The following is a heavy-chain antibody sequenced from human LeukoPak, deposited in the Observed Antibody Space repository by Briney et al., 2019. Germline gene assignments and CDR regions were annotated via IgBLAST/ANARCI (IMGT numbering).Heavy chain of an antibody. Sequence: ASVKVSCKASGDSFSNDGFAWVRQAPGQGLEWMGWISADSGDRYYAQNFQHRVTMTTDTSTTTGYMELRSLRSDDTAVYYCASGSYLWGGMDVWGQGTTVTVSS. CDR1: GDSFSNDG. V-gene: IGHV1-18*01. D-gene: IGHD1-26*01. CDR2: ISADSGDR. CDR3: ASGSYLWGGMDV. J-gene: IGHJ6*02.